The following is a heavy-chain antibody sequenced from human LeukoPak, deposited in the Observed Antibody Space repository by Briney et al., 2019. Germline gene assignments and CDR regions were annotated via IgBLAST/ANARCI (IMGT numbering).Heavy chain of an antibody. CDR2: INHSGST. J-gene: IGHJ4*02. D-gene: IGHD2-21*02. Sequence: PSETLSLTCAVYDGSFSGYYWSWIRQPPGKGLEWIGEINHSGSTNYNPSLKSRVTISLDTSKNQFSLKLSSVTAADTAMYYCARGSYIVVVTAIPYFDYWGQGTLVTVSS. V-gene: IGHV4-34*01. CDR3: ARGSYIVVVTAIPYFDY. CDR1: DGSFSGYY.